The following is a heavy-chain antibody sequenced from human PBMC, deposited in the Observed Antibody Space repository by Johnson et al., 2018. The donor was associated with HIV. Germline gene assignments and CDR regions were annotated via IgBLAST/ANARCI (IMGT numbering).Heavy chain of an antibody. CDR1: QFILRNSY. CDR2: NPNGDST. D-gene: IGHD1-26*01. CDR3: AKSGYSGSYDRMGAFDI. V-gene: IGHV3-25*03. J-gene: IGHJ3*02. Sequence: EVQLVESGGGLVQPAWSPRLSCAASQFILRNSYMNCVRQAPGNGLELVGQVNPNGDSTYLIDSGKDRFNTSRDNSKNTLYLQMNSLRAEDTAVYYCAKSGYSGSYDRMGAFDIWGQGTMVTVSS.